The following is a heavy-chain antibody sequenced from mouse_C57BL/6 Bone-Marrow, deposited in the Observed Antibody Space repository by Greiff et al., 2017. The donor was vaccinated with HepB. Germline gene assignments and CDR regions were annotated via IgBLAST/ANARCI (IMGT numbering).Heavy chain of an antibody. CDR2: ISSGGSYT. Sequence: EVKVVESGGDLVKPGGSLKLSCAASGFTFSSYGMSWVRQTPDKRLEWVASISSGGSYTYYPDSVKGRFTISRDNAKNTLYLQMSSLKAEDTAMYCCARAWFAYWGQGTLVTVSA. CDR1: GFTFSSYG. CDR3: ARAWFAY. J-gene: IGHJ3*01. V-gene: IGHV5-6*01.